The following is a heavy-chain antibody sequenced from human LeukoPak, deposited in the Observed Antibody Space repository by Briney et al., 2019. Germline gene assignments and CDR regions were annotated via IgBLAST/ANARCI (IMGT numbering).Heavy chain of an antibody. CDR1: GGSISSSNW. D-gene: IGHD3-3*01. Sequence: SGTLSLTCAVSGGSISSSNWWSWVRQPPGKGLEWIGEIYHSGSTNYNPSLKSRVTISVDTSKNQFSLKLSSVTAADTAVYYCARVARSIFGVVIIDYWGQGTLVTVSS. CDR3: ARVARSIFGVVIIDY. J-gene: IGHJ4*02. CDR2: IYHSGST. V-gene: IGHV4-4*02.